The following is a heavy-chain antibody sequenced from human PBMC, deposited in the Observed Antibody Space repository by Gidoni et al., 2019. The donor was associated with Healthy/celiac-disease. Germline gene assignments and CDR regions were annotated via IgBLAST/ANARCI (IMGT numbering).Heavy chain of an antibody. J-gene: IGHJ4*02. CDR3: AREINQMDFDY. D-gene: IGHD2-2*01. CDR2: IYYSGST. Sequence: GYIYYSGSTNYNPSLKSRVTISVDTSKNQFSLKLSSVTAADTAVYYCAREINQMDFDYWGQGTLVTVSS. V-gene: IGHV4-59*01.